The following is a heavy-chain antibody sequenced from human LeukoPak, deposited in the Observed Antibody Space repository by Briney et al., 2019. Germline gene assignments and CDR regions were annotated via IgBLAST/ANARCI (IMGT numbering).Heavy chain of an antibody. CDR1: GGSISSYY. D-gene: IGHD3-22*01. CDR3: ARGAYYYDSSGYTYDY. J-gene: IGHJ4*02. CDR2: IYTSGST. V-gene: IGHV4-4*07. Sequence: SGTLSLTCAVSGGSISSYYWSWIRQPAGKGLEWIGRIYTSGSTNYNPSLKSRVTMSVDTSKNQFSLKLSSVTAADTAVYYCARGAYYYDSSGYTYDYWGQGTLVTVSS.